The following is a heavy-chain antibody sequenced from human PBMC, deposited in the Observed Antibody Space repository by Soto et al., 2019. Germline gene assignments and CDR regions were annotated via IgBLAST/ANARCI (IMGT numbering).Heavy chain of an antibody. V-gene: IGHV4-30-4*01. CDR2: VYYTGST. D-gene: IGHD2-21*02. J-gene: IGHJ5*02. CDR1: GASTRSTDYY. Sequence: SETLSLTCTVSGASTRSTDYYWSWIRQAPGKGLEGIGYVYYTGSTYYNPSLMSRLTISVDTSKNQFSLKLTSVTAAETAVYYCVRTAREGAVAPHWFDRWGQGTQVTVSS. CDR3: VRTAREGAVAPHWFDR.